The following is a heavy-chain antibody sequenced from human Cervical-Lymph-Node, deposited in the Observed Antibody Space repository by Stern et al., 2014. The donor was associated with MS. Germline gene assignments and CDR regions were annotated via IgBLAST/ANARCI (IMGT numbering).Heavy chain of an antibody. CDR3: VSEEGSSSSLWFDP. Sequence: QVQLVESGAEVKKPGSSVKVSCKASGGTFSNPAISWVRQAPGQGLEWMGEILTKFGPAKYAQKFQGRVTITADDSTSTVYMQLSSLRSEDTAVFYCVSEEGSSSSLWFDPWGQGTLVTVSS. J-gene: IGHJ5*02. D-gene: IGHD6-6*01. V-gene: IGHV1-69*01. CDR2: ILTKFGPA. CDR1: GGTFSNPA.